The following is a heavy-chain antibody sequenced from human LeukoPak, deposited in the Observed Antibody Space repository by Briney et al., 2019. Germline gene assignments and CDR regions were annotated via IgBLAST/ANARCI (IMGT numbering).Heavy chain of an antibody. V-gene: IGHV4-61*02. CDR1: GDSITSGTYY. D-gene: IGHD2-2*01. J-gene: IGHJ4*02. CDR3: ARDRYCSSSSCTSGPLD. Sequence: SETLSLTCTVSGDSITSGTYYWSWIRQPAGKGLEWIGRMYPSGSTNYNPSLKSRVTISLDTSKNQFSLKLSSVTAADTAVYYCARDRYCSSSSCTSGPLDWGQGTLVTVSS. CDR2: MYPSGST.